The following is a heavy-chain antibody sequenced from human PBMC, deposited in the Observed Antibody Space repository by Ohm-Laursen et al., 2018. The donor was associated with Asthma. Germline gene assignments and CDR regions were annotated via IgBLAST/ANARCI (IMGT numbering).Heavy chain of an antibody. CDR3: ARGIGCSGGSCYPFDY. J-gene: IGHJ4*02. V-gene: IGHV4-39*01. D-gene: IGHD2-15*01. Sequence: SETLSLTCTVSGGSISSSSYYWGWIRQPPGKGLEWIGSIYYSGSTYYNPSLKSRVTISVDTSKNQFSLKLSSGTAADTAVYYCARGIGCSGGSCYPFDYWGQGTLATVSS. CDR2: IYYSGST. CDR1: GGSISSSSYY.